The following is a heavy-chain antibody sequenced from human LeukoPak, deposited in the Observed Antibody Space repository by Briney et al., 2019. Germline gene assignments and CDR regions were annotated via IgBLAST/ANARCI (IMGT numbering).Heavy chain of an antibody. CDR1: GYTFTSYY. V-gene: IGHV1-46*01. J-gene: IGHJ4*02. CDR2: INPNGGST. D-gene: IGHD3-10*01. CDR3: ARFGLSMVPN. Sequence: GASVKVSCKASGYTFTSYYLHWVRQAPGQGLEWVGIINPNGGSTTYAQKFQGRVTMTRDTSTSTVYMELSSLRSEDTAVYFCARFGLSMVPNWGQGTLVTVSS.